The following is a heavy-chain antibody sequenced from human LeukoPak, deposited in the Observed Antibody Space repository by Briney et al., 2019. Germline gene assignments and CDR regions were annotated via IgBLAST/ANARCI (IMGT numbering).Heavy chain of an antibody. CDR3: ARAAGGYYDSSGYYYSAPYYFDY. D-gene: IGHD3-22*01. CDR1: GFTFSSYA. V-gene: IGHV3-23*01. Sequence: GGSLRLACAASGFTFSSYAMGSVRQAPGKGLQWVSGISGNGGSTSYADSVKGRFTISRDNSKNTLYLQMNSLRAEDTAVYYCARAAGGYYDSSGYYYSAPYYFDYWGQGTLVTVSS. CDR2: ISGNGGST. J-gene: IGHJ4*02.